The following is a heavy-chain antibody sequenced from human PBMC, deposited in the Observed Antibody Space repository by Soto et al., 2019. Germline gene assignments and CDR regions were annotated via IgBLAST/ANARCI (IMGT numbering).Heavy chain of an antibody. CDR3: AKDLERYYD. CDR2: ISGSGGST. V-gene: IGHV3-23*01. CDR1: GFSFSIYA. Sequence: EVQLLESGGGLVQPGGSLRLSCAASGFSFSIYAMTWVRQAPGKGLEWVSAISGSGGSTYYADSVKGRFTISRDNSKNTLYVQMNSLRAEDTAVYYCAKDLERYYDWGQGTLVTVSS. D-gene: IGHD3-9*01. J-gene: IGHJ4*02.